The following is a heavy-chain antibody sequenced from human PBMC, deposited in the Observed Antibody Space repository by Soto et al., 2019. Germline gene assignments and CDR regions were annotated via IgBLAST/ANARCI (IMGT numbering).Heavy chain of an antibody. J-gene: IGHJ3*02. V-gene: IGHV1-18*01. CDR1: GYTFTSDG. D-gene: IGHD2-15*01. Sequence: ASVKGSCKAAGYTFTSDGISWVRQAPGQGLEWMGWISAYNGNTNYAQKLQGRVTMTTDTSTSTAYMELRSLRSDDTAVYYCARVRKSCSGGSCYDAFDIWGQGTMVTV. CDR2: ISAYNGNT. CDR3: ARVRKSCSGGSCYDAFDI.